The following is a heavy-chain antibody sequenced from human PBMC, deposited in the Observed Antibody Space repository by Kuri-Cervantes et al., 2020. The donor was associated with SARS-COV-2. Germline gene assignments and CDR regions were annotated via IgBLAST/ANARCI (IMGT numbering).Heavy chain of an antibody. Sequence: GESLKISRKGSWYSFTSYWIGWVRQMPGQGLEWMGRIDPSDSYTNYSPSFQGHVSISADKSISTAYLQWSSLKASDTAMYYCARHLAFGGVIVKYYFDYWGQGTLVTVSS. V-gene: IGHV5-10-1*01. CDR2: IDPSDSYT. CDR1: WYSFTSYW. CDR3: ARHLAFGGVIVKYYFDY. J-gene: IGHJ4*02. D-gene: IGHD3-16*02.